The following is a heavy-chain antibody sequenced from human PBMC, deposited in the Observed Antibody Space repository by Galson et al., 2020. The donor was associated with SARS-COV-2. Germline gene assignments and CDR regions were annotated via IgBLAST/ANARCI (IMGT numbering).Heavy chain of an antibody. V-gene: IGHV4-39*01. Sequence: SETLSLTCTVSGGSISSSSYYWGWIRQPPGKGLEWIGSIYYSGSTYYNPSLKSRVTISVDTSKNQFSLKLSSVTAADTAVYYCARRPGGYYIVVDYWGQGTLVTVSS. CDR3: ARRPGGYYIVVDY. CDR2: IYYSGST. CDR1: GGSISSSSYY. D-gene: IGHD3-22*01. J-gene: IGHJ4*02.